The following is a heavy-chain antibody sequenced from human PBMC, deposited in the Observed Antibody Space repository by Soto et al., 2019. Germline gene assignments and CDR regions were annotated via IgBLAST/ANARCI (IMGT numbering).Heavy chain of an antibody. J-gene: IGHJ4*02. CDR2: INPNSGGT. Sequence: ASVKVSCKASGYTFTGYYMHWVRQAPGQGLEWMGWINPNSGGTTYAQKFQGRVTMTRDTSISTAYMGLSRLRSDDTPVYDCARAIGEVGGRDYWGQGTLVTVSS. CDR3: ARAIGEVGGRDY. V-gene: IGHV1-2*02. D-gene: IGHD3-16*01. CDR1: GYTFTGYY.